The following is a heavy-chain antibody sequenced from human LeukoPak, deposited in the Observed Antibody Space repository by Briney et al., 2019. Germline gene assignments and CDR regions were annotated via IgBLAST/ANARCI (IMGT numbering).Heavy chain of an antibody. CDR2: ISYDGSNK. V-gene: IGHV3-30-3*01. CDR1: GFTFSSYA. J-gene: IGHJ3*02. Sequence: GGSLRLSCAASGFTFSSYAMHWVRQAPGKGLEWVAVISYDGSNKYYADSVKGRFTISRDNAKNSLYLQMNSLRDEDTAVYYCARKLWFGELSPDDAFDIWGQGTMVTVSS. D-gene: IGHD3-10*01. CDR3: ARKLWFGELSPDDAFDI.